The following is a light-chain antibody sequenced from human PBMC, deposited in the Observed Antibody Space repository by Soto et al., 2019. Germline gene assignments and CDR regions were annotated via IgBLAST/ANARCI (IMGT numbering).Light chain of an antibody. CDR3: CSYADNYFYV. CDR2: DVT. J-gene: IGLJ1*01. V-gene: IGLV2-11*01. Sequence: QSVLTQPRSVSGSPGQSVTISCTGTSSDVGGYNYVSWYQHHPGKAPKLIVYDVTQRPSGIPDRFSGSKSGNTASLTISGLQPDDEADYHCCSYADNYFYVFGSGTRSPS. CDR1: SSDVGGYNY.